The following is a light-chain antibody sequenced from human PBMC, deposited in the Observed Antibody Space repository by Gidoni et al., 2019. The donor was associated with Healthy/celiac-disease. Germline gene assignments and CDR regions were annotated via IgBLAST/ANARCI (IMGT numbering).Light chain of an antibody. J-gene: IGLJ1*01. Sequence: SYVLTPPPSVAGAAGQTARITCGGNNIGSKSVHWYQQKPGQAPVLVVYDDSDRPSGIPERFSGSNAGNTATLTISRVEAGDDADYSCQVWDSSSDPYVFGTGTKVTVL. V-gene: IGLV3-21*02. CDR2: DDS. CDR1: NIGSKS. CDR3: QVWDSSSDPYV.